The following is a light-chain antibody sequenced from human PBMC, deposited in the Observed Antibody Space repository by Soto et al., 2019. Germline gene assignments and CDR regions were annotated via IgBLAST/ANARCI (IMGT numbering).Light chain of an antibody. CDR2: EVV. CDR1: KSDIGVYDF. CDR3: KSYAGSNIYV. J-gene: IGLJ1*01. Sequence: QSVLTQPPSASGSPGQSVTISCTGTKSDIGVYDFVSWYQHHPGKAPRLIIYEVVQRPSGVPDRFSGSKSGNTASLTVSGLQAADEADYFCKSYAGSNIYVFGSGTKVTV. V-gene: IGLV2-8*01.